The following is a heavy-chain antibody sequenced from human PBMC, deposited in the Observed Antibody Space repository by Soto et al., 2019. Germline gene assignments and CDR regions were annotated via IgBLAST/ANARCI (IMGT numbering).Heavy chain of an antibody. CDR3: ARDYYGMDV. CDR1: GGSISSGGYS. J-gene: IGHJ6*02. Sequence: SETLSLTCTVSGGSISSGGYSWTWIRQSPGKGLEWIGYTYQSGSAYYNPSLKSRDNIPVVRSKNQFSLNLTSVTAADTAVYYCARDYYGMDVWGQGNTVTVSS. CDR2: TYQSGSA. V-gene: IGHV4-30-2*06.